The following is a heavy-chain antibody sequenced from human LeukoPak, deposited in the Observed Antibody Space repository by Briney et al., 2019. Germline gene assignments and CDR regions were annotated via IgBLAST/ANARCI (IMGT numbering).Heavy chain of an antibody. CDR2: INPNSGGT. D-gene: IGHD2-15*01. Sequence: GASVKVSCKASGYTFTGYYMHWVRQAPGQGLEWMGWINPNSGGTNYAQKFQGRVTTTRDTSISTAYMELSRLRSDDTAVYYCARVGDIVVVVAATPRHFQHWGQGTLVTVSS. J-gene: IGHJ1*01. CDR3: ARVGDIVVVVAATPRHFQH. CDR1: GYTFTGYY. V-gene: IGHV1-2*02.